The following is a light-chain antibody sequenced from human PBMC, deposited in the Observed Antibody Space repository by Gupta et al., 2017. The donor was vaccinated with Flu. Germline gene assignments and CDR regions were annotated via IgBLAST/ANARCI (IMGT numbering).Light chain of an antibody. CDR2: GAI. J-gene: IGKJ1*01. CDR1: QSIYSN. V-gene: IGKV3-15*01. CDR3: QKKYDWRRT. Sequence: EIVLTQSPATLSVSPGERATLSCRASQSIYSNLAWYQQKPGQTPRLLIYGAITRATAITARVSGCGTGIELTLTIRGPQSEAFAVYHCQKKYDWRRTFGQGTKVEIK.